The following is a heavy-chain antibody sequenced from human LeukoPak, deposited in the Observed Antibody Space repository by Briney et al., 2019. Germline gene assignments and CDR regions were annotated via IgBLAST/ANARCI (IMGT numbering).Heavy chain of an antibody. D-gene: IGHD3-3*01. CDR1: GFTFSSYS. CDR3: ARSDFWSGPDAFDI. CDR2: ISSSNNYI. Sequence: GGSLRLSCAASGFTFSSYSMNWVRRAPGKGLEWVSTISSSNNYIYYADSVKGRFTISRDNAKNSLSLQMNSLRAEDTAVYYCARSDFWSGPDAFDIWGQGTMVTVSS. J-gene: IGHJ3*02. V-gene: IGHV3-21*01.